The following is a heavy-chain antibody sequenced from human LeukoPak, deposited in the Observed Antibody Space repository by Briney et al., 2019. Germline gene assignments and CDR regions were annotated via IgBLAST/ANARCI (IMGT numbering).Heavy chain of an antibody. CDR2: IRYGGSNE. CDR1: GFTFSSYV. Sequence: PGGSLRLSCAASGFTFSSYVLHWVRQAPGKGLEWVAFIRYGGSNEYYADSVKGRFTISRDNSKNTLYLQMNSLRAEDTAVYYCAKSPYSGQWELLLYFDYWGQGTLVTVSS. J-gene: IGHJ4*02. V-gene: IGHV3-30*02. D-gene: IGHD1-26*01. CDR3: AKSPYSGQWELLLYFDY.